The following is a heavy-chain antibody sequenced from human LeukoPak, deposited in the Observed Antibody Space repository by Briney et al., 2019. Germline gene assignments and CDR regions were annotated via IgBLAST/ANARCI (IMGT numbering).Heavy chain of an antibody. CDR1: GFTFSRFW. Sequence: GGSLRLSCAASGFTFSRFWMHWVREAPGKGLVWVSRINTDASNTIYADSVKGRFTISRDNAKNTLYLQMDSLRAEDTAVYYCARDQSIAGPTTADYWGQGTLVTVSS. CDR3: ARDQSIAGPTTADY. CDR2: INTDASNT. V-gene: IGHV3-74*01. D-gene: IGHD1-26*01. J-gene: IGHJ4*02.